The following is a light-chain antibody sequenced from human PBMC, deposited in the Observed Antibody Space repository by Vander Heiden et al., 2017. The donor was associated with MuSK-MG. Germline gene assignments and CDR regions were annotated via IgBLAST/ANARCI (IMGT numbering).Light chain of an antibody. CDR1: NIGSKS. J-gene: IGLJ2*01. Sequence: SYVLTQPPSVSVAPGKTARISCGGNNIGSKSVHWYQQKPGQAPVLVIYYDSDRPSGIPERFSGSNCGNTATLIISRVEAGDEADYYCQVWDSSSDHHVVFGGGTKLT. V-gene: IGLV3-21*04. CDR3: QVWDSSSDHHVV. CDR2: YDS.